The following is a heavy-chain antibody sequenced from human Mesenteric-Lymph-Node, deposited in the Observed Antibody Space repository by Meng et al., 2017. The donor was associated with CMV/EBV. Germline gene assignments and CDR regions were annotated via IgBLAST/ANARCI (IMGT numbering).Heavy chain of an antibody. CDR2: IRYDESNI. CDR1: GFTFSSYG. V-gene: IGHV3-30*02. Sequence: GESLKISCEASGFTFSSYGMHWVRQAPGKGLEWVAFIRYDESNIWYADSVKGRFTISRDNSKNTLYLQMNNLRTEDTAVYYCAKELWIQLWLDAMDVWGQGTSGT. CDR3: AKELWIQLWLDAMDV. D-gene: IGHD5-18*01. J-gene: IGHJ6*02.